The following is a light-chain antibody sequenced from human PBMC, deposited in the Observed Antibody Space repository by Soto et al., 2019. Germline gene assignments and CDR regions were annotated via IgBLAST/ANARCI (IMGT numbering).Light chain of an antibody. CDR3: QQYGGSPIT. V-gene: IGKV3-20*01. CDR2: GES. CDR1: QSISSN. J-gene: IGKJ5*01. Sequence: EIVFTQSPATLSFSPWKRTTLSCMACQSISSNLAWYKHKPGKAPRPLMSGESSRASGVPVRFSGSGYGPDFTLTISILEHEDFALYYCQQYGGSPITFGLGTRLEI.